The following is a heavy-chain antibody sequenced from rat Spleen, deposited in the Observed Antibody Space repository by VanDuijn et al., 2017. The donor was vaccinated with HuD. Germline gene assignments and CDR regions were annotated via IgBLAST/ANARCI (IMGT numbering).Heavy chain of an antibody. J-gene: IGHJ2*01. CDR1: GFTFSNYG. CDR2: ISTAGGNT. CDR3: ARGGFFRY. Sequence: EVQLVESDGGLVQPGRSLKLSCAASGFTFSNYGMAWVRQTPTKGLEWVASISTAGGNTFYRGSVRGRFTISRDNTKNTQYLQMNSLRSEDTATYYCARGGFFRYWGQGVMVTVSS. V-gene: IGHV5S14*01. D-gene: IGHD1-6*01.